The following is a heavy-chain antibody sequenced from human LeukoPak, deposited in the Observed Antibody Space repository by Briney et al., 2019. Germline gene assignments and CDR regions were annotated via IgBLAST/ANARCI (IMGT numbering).Heavy chain of an antibody. V-gene: IGHV4-38-2*01. CDR1: GYSISSGYY. D-gene: IGHD3-22*01. J-gene: IGHJ5*02. CDR2: LYYSGST. Sequence: PSETLSLTCAVAGYSISSGYYWAWIRQPPGKGRRGIGSLYYSGSTYYKPSLKRRVTISVNTSNNHFSLGLSSVTAADTAVYYCAKGKYYGERSGYFNWFDAWGQGTLVTVSS. CDR3: AKGKYYGERSGYFNWFDA.